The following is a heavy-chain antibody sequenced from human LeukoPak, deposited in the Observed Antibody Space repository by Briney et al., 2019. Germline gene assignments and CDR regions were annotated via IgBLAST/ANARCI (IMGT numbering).Heavy chain of an antibody. D-gene: IGHD6-13*01. J-gene: IGHJ4*02. CDR3: AKKFSSSWYGYFDY. V-gene: IGHV3-23*01. CDR1: AFTFSSYA. CDR2: ISGTGTNT. Sequence: GGSLRLSCAASAFTFSSYAMSWVRQAQGKGLEWVSGISGTGTNTYYADSVKGRFTISRDNSKNTLYLQMNSLRAEDTAVYYCAKKFSSSWYGYFDYWGQGTLVTVSS.